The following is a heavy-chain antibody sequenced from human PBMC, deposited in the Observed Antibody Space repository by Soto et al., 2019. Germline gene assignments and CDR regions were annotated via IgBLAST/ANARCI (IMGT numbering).Heavy chain of an antibody. D-gene: IGHD4-17*01. V-gene: IGHV1-69*01. J-gene: IGHJ6*02. CDR1: GCTFSSYA. CDR2: IIPIFGRA. CDR3: ARDSGGTTVAFGMAV. Sequence: QVQLVQSGAEVKKPGSSVKVSCKASGCTFSSYAISWVRQAPGQGLEWMGGIIPIFGRANYAQTFQGRVTITADESTSTAYMELSSLRSKDTAVYYCARDSGGTTVAFGMAVWGQGTTVTVSS.